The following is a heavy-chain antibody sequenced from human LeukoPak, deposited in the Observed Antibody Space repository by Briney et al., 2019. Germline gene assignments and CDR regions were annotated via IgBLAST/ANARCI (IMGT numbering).Heavy chain of an antibody. Sequence: SVKVSCKASGGTFSSYAISWVRQAPGQGLEWMGGIIPIFGTANYAQKFQGRVTITADESTSTAYMELSSLRSEDTAVYYCARAHNWKYGSFDFWGQGTLVTVSS. CDR1: GGTFSSYA. D-gene: IGHD1-7*01. V-gene: IGHV1-69*01. CDR3: ARAHNWKYGSFDF. CDR2: IIPIFGTA. J-gene: IGHJ4*02.